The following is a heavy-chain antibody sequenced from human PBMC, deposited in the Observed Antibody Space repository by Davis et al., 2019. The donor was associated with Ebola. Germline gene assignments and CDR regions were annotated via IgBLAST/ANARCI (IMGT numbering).Heavy chain of an antibody. Sequence: GGSLRLSCAASGFTFSNYGIHWVRQAPGKGLEWMTFIQFDGANKYYADSVKGRFTISRDNSKNTLYLQMNSLRAEDTAVYYCARDTALGYWGQGTLVTVSS. D-gene: IGHD5-18*01. CDR1: GFTFSNYG. CDR2: IQFDGANK. V-gene: IGHV3-30*02. J-gene: IGHJ4*02. CDR3: ARDTALGY.